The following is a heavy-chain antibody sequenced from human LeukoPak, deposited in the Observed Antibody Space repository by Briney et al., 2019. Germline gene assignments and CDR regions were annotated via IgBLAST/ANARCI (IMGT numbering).Heavy chain of an antibody. J-gene: IGHJ4*02. CDR3: ARRDYYGSGSPDF. CDR1: GFTFSSYA. D-gene: IGHD3-10*01. Sequence: GGSLRLSCAASGFTFSSYAMSWVRQAPGKGLEWVSGINWNGDRTGYADSVKGRFTISRDNAKKSLYLQMNSLRAEDTALYYCARRDYYGSGSPDFWGQGTLVTVSS. V-gene: IGHV3-20*04. CDR2: INWNGDRT.